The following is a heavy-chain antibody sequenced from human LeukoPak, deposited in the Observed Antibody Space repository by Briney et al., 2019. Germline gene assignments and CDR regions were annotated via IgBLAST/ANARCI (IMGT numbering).Heavy chain of an antibody. CDR3: ARGRNWDGLNWFDP. D-gene: IGHD1-20*01. V-gene: IGHV4-38-2*02. CDR1: GYSITSGYY. J-gene: IGHJ5*02. CDR2: LYHSGST. Sequence: SETLSLTCTVSGYSITSGYYWGWIRQPPGQGLEWIGTLYHSGSTYYNPSLKSRVTISLDTSKNQFSLKLSSVTAADTAVYYCARGRNWDGLNWFDPWGQGTLVTVSS.